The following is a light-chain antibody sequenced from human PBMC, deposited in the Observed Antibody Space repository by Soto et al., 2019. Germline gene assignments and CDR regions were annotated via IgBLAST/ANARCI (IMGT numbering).Light chain of an antibody. Sequence: QSVLTQPPSASGSPGQSVTISCTGTSSDVGNYNYVSWYQQHPGKAPKVMIYQVSKRPSGVPDRFSGSKSGNTASLTVSGLQAEDEADYYCSSYAGRNKFEGIVFGTGTKLTVL. CDR1: SSDVGNYNY. V-gene: IGLV2-8*01. CDR2: QVS. J-gene: IGLJ1*01. CDR3: SSYAGRNKFEGIV.